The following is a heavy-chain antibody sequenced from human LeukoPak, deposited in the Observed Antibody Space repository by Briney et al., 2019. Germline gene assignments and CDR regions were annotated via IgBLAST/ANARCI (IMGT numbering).Heavy chain of an antibody. CDR1: QNSFSTYW. CDR2: IYPDDSDT. CDR3: SRLFRSSGYSHIDV. J-gene: IGHJ6*02. V-gene: IGHV5-51*01. Sequence: GESLKISCRGSQNSFSTYWIAWVRQMPGKGLEWMGIIYPDDSDTRYSPSFQGQVTISADKSITIAYLQWSSLKASDTAIYYCSRLFRSSGYSHIDVWGQGTTVTVSS. D-gene: IGHD3-22*01.